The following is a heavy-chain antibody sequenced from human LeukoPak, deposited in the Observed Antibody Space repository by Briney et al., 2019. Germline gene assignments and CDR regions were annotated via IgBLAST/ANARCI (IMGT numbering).Heavy chain of an antibody. CDR2: ISAYNGNT. CDR3: ARDYRYCSGGSCYSIRRLDY. D-gene: IGHD2-15*01. V-gene: IGHV1-18*01. CDR1: GYTFTSYG. Sequence: ASVKVSCKASGYTFTSYGISWVRQAPGQGLEWMGWISAYNGNTNYAQKLQGRVTMTTDTSTSTAYMELRSLRSDDTAVYYCARDYRYCSGGSCYSIRRLDYWGQGTLVTVSS. J-gene: IGHJ4*02.